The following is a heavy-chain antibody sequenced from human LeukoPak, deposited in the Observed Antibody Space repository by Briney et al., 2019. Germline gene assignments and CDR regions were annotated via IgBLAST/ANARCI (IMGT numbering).Heavy chain of an antibody. Sequence: ASVTVSFTASGYTFTSYYMHWVRQAPGQGLEWMGIINPSGGSTSYAQKFQGRVTMTRDTSTSTVYMELSSLRSEDTAVYYCARVRLQSWFDPWGQGTLVTVSS. CDR2: INPSGGST. CDR3: ARVRLQSWFDP. D-gene: IGHD5-24*01. J-gene: IGHJ5*02. V-gene: IGHV1-46*01. CDR1: GYTFTSYY.